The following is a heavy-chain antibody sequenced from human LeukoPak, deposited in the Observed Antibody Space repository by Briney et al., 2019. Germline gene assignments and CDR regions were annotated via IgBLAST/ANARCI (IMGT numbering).Heavy chain of an antibody. CDR2: VGTDGSGT. D-gene: IGHD4-23*01. Sequence: GGSLRLSCAASGFTFSSYWMHWVRQVPGKRLGWVARVGTDGSGTTYADYVQGRFTISRDNAKNTLFLQMNSLRAEDTAVYYCARDKYGGNSNAFDIWGQGTLVTVSS. CDR1: GFTFSSYW. V-gene: IGHV3-74*01. J-gene: IGHJ3*02. CDR3: ARDKYGGNSNAFDI.